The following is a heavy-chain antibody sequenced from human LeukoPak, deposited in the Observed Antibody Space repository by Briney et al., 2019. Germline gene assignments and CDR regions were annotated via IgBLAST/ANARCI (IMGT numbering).Heavy chain of an antibody. Sequence: ASVKVSCKASGGTFSSNAISWVRQAPGQGLEWMGGIIPIFGTANYAQKFQGRVTITTDESTSTAYMELSSLRSEDTAVYYCARGYGGNSRYYYYMDVWGKGTTVTVSS. D-gene: IGHD4-23*01. CDR1: GGTFSSNA. CDR3: ARGYGGNSRYYYYMDV. V-gene: IGHV1-69*05. J-gene: IGHJ6*03. CDR2: IIPIFGTA.